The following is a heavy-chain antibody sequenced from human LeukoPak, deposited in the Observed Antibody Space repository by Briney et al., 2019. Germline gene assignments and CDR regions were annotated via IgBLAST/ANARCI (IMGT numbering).Heavy chain of an antibody. CDR3: ARVGADGSGFLFDY. V-gene: IGHV4-34*01. D-gene: IGHD3-10*01. CDR2: INHSGST. CDR1: GGSFSGYY. Sequence: KTSETLSLTCAVYGGSFSGYYWSWIRQPPGKGLEWIGEINHSGSTNYNPSLKSRVTISVDTSKNQFSLKLSSVTAADTAVYYCARVGADGSGFLFDYRGQGTLVTVSS. J-gene: IGHJ4*02.